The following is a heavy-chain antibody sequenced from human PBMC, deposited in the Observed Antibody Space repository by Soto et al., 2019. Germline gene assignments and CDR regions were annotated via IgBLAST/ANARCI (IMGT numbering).Heavy chain of an antibody. CDR3: ARQGSTEWLRFNYFDY. CDR2: IYYSGST. J-gene: IGHJ4*02. D-gene: IGHD5-12*01. CDR1: GGSISSYY. V-gene: IGHV4-59*08. Sequence: QVQLQESGPGLVKPSETLSLTCTVSGGSISSYYWSWIRQPPGKGLEWIGYIYYSGSTNYNPSLKSGVTISVDTSKNQFSLKLSSVTAADTAVYYCARQGSTEWLRFNYFDYWGQGTLVTVSS.